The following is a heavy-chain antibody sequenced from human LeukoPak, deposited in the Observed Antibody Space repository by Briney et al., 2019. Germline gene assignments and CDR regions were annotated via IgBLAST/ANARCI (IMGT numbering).Heavy chain of an antibody. CDR1: GGSISSGGHY. CDR2: IYHSGST. Sequence: SETLSLTCTVSGGSISSGGHYWSWIRQPPGKGLEWIGYIYHSGSTYYNPSLKSRVTISVDRSKNQFSLKLSSVTAADTAVYYCARVSSGSYLGGMDVWGQGTTVTVSS. V-gene: IGHV4-30-2*01. D-gene: IGHD1-26*01. CDR3: ARVSSGSYLGGMDV. J-gene: IGHJ6*02.